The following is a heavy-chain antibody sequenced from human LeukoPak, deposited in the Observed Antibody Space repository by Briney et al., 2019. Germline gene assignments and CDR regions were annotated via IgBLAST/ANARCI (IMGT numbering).Heavy chain of an antibody. Sequence: GASVKVSCKASGYTFTGYYLHWVRQAPGQGPEWMGWINPTSGGTNYAQKFQGRVTMTRDTSITTAYMELSGLRPDDTAVYYCAKDVTPGDNANDSWGQGTLVTVSS. V-gene: IGHV1-2*02. J-gene: IGHJ4*02. CDR1: GYTFTGYY. D-gene: IGHD5-24*01. CDR3: AKDVTPGDNANDS. CDR2: INPTSGGT.